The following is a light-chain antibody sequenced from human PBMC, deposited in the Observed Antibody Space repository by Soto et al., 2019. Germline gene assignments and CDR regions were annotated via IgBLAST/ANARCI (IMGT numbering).Light chain of an antibody. V-gene: IGLV1-40*01. Sequence: QSVLTQTPSVTGAPGQRISISCTGSNSSIGAGYDVHWYQQLPGTAPKLLIYGNDSRPSGVPDRFSGSKSGTSASLAITGLQAEDEADYYCQSYDGSLSGYVFGSGTKLTVL. CDR2: GND. CDR3: QSYDGSLSGYV. CDR1: NSSIGAGYD. J-gene: IGLJ1*01.